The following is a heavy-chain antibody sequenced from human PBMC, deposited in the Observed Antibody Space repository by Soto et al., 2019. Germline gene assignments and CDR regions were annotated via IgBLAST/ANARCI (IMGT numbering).Heavy chain of an antibody. CDR1: GYTFTNYY. V-gene: IGHV1-46*01. Sequence: QVQLVQSGAEVKKPGASVKVSCRASGYTFTNYYMHWVRQAPGQGLEWMGIIKPSGGETTYAQKFLGRATMTRDKSTGTLYMELSSLRSEDTAVYYCARGGDIVVVTAPLDYWGQGTLVTVSS. J-gene: IGHJ4*02. D-gene: IGHD2-21*02. CDR3: ARGGDIVVVTAPLDY. CDR2: IKPSGGET.